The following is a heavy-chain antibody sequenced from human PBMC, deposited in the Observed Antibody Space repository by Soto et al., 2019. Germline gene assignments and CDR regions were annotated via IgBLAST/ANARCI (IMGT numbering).Heavy chain of an antibody. V-gene: IGHV3-30*09. J-gene: IGHJ5*02. CDR2: ISFDGKTE. CDR1: GFTFSDYP. D-gene: IGHD3-22*01. Sequence: QVQLVESGGGVVQPGRSLRLSCAASGFTFSDYPMYWVRQAPGKGLDWVALISFDGKTEYYAGSVKGRFAISRDNSKNTLYLQMNTLRVEATAVYYCAVIYSHDSNGYYPGESWGQGTLVTVST. CDR3: AVIYSHDSNGYYPGES.